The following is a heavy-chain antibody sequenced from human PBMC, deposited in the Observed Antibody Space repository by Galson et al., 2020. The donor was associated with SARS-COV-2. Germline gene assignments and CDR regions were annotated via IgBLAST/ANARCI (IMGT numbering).Heavy chain of an antibody. V-gene: IGHV3-30-3*01. J-gene: IGHJ4*02. CDR3: ARDRRRYYYDSSGYYFDY. D-gene: IGHD3-22*01. CDR2: ISYDGSNK. CDR1: GFTFSSYA. Sequence: TGGSLSLSCAASGFTFSSYAMHWVRQAPGKGLEWVAVISYDGSNKYYADSVKGRFTISRDNSKNTLYLQMNSLRAEDTAVYYCARDRRRYYYDSSGYYFDYWGQGTLVTVSS.